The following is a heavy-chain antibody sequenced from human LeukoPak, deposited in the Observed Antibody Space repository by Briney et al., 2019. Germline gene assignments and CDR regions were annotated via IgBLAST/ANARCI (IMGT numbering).Heavy chain of an antibody. D-gene: IGHD3-22*01. V-gene: IGHV3-43*02. J-gene: IGHJ4*02. Sequence: GGSLRLSCAASGFAFDDYAMHWVRQAPGKGLEWVSLISGDGGSTYYADSVKGRFTISRDNRKNSLYLQMNSLRTEDTALYYCAKDYYPNYYDTSGLRGYFDYWGQGTLVTVSS. CDR1: GFAFDDYA. CDR3: AKDYYPNYYDTSGLRGYFDY. CDR2: ISGDGGST.